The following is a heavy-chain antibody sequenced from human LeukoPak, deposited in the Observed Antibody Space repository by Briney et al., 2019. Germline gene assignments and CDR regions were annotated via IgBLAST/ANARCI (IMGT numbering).Heavy chain of an antibody. CDR1: GFTFSSYA. Sequence: GGSLRLSCAASGFTFSSYAMSWVRQAPGKGLEWVSAISGSGGSTYYADSVKGRFTISRDNSKNTLYLQTNSLRAEDTAVYYCAKDQGYDILTGQDVFDYWGQGTLVTVSS. CDR3: AKDQGYDILTGQDVFDY. V-gene: IGHV3-23*01. J-gene: IGHJ4*02. D-gene: IGHD3-9*01. CDR2: ISGSGGST.